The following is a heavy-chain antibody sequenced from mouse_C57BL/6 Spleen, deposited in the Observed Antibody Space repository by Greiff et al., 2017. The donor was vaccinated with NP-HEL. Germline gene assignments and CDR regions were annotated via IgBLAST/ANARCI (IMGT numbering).Heavy chain of an antibody. V-gene: IGHV1-26*01. D-gene: IGHD2-1*01. J-gene: IGHJ1*03. CDR2: INPNNGGT. CDR1: GYTFTDYY. Sequence: EVQLQQSGPELVKPGASVKISCKASGYTFTDYYMNWVKQSHGKSLEWIGDINPNNGGTSYNQKFKGKATLTVDKSSSTAYMELRSLTSEDSAVYYCARGAYYGNYVYWYFDVWGTGTTVTVSS. CDR3: ARGAYYGNYVYWYFDV.